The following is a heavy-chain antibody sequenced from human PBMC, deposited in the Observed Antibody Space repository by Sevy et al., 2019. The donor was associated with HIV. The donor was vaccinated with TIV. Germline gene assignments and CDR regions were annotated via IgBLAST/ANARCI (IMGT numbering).Heavy chain of an antibody. CDR3: TRQYPLPYCSSTNCPPAAFDI. Sequence: GGSLRLSCSASGFTFSNYEMMWVRQAPGKGLEWISYISDSGSTRYHADSVKGRFTISRDNAKNALYLQMSSLRAEDTALYYCTRQYPLPYCSSTNCPPAAFDIWGQGTMVTVSS. V-gene: IGHV3-48*03. D-gene: IGHD2-2*01. CDR2: ISDSGSTR. J-gene: IGHJ3*02. CDR1: GFTFSNYE.